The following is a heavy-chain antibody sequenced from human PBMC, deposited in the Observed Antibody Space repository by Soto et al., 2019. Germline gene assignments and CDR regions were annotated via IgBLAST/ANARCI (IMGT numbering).Heavy chain of an antibody. V-gene: IGHV1-69*13. CDR1: GGTFSSYA. CDR2: IIPIFGTA. D-gene: IGHD5-18*01. Sequence: SVKVSCKASGGTFSSYAISWLRQSPGQGLEWMGGIIPIFGTANYAQKFQGRVTITADESTSTAYMELSSLRSEDTAVYYCARTAMVSAYYYYGMDVWGQGTTVTVSS. J-gene: IGHJ6*02. CDR3: ARTAMVSAYYYYGMDV.